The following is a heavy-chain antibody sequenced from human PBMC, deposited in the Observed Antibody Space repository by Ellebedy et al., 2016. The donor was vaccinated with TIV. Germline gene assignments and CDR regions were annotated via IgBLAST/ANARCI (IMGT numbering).Heavy chain of an antibody. Sequence: MPSETLSLTCTVSGGSISSSNWWSWVRPPPGKGLEWIGEIYHSGSTNYNPSLKSRVTISVDKSKNQFSLKLSSVTAADTAVYYCARGYSSGWGYDYWGQGTLVTVSS. D-gene: IGHD6-19*01. CDR3: ARGYSSGWGYDY. CDR2: IYHSGST. J-gene: IGHJ4*02. CDR1: GGSISSSNW. V-gene: IGHV4-4*02.